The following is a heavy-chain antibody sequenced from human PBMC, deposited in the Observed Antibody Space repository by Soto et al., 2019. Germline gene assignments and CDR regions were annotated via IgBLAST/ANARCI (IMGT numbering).Heavy chain of an antibody. J-gene: IGHJ4*02. D-gene: IGHD6-19*01. CDR3: ARDPKAVAGFDY. CDR2: ISYDGSNK. Sequence: QVQLVESGGGVVQPGRSLRLSCAASGFTFSSYARHWVRQAPGKGLEWVAVISYDGSNKYYADSVKGRFTISRDNSKNTLYRQMNGLRAEDTAVYYCARDPKAVAGFDYWGKGTLVIVSS. CDR1: GFTFSSYA. V-gene: IGHV3-30-3*01.